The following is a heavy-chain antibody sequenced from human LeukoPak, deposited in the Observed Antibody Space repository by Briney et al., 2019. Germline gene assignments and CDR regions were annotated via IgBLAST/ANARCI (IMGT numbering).Heavy chain of an antibody. CDR2: IYTSGST. CDR3: AKIGGATGVGAFDI. Sequence: SETLSLTCTVSVGSISSYYCSSIRQPAGKGLEWIGRIYTSGSTNYNPSLKSRVTMSVGTSKNQCSLKQSSVTAADTAVYYCAKIGGATGVGAFDIWGQGTMVTVSS. J-gene: IGHJ3*02. CDR1: VGSISSYY. D-gene: IGHD1-26*01. V-gene: IGHV4-4*07.